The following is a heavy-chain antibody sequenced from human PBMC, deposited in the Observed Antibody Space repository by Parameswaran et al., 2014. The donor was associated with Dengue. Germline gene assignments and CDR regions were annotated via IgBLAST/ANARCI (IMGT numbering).Heavy chain of an antibody. J-gene: IGHJ3*02. CDR2: VHYSGSA. CDR1: AISSA. V-gene: IGHV4-59*01. D-gene: IGHD1-26*01. CDR3: AKFLVGITVFDI. Sequence: AISSARWIRSAPGKGLEWIGYVHYSGSANYNPSLKSRVAISVDTAKNEFSLNVNSVTAADTAVYYCAKFLVGITVFDIWGQGTMVTVSS.